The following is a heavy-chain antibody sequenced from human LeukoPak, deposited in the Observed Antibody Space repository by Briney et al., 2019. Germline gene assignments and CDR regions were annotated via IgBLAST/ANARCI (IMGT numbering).Heavy chain of an antibody. Sequence: GGSLRLSCAASGFTFSSYAMSWVRQAPGKGLEWVSAISGSGGSTYYADSVKGRFTISRDNPKNTLYLQMNSLRAEDTAVYYCAKDWTYGSGSYYNYWGQGTLVTVSS. CDR2: ISGSGGST. J-gene: IGHJ4*02. D-gene: IGHD3-10*01. CDR1: GFTFSSYA. CDR3: AKDWTYGSGSYYNY. V-gene: IGHV3-23*01.